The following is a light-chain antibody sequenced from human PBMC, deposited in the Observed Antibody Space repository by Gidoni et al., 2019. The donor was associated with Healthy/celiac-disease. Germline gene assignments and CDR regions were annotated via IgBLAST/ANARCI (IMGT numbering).Light chain of an antibody. CDR2: EGS. CDR1: SSDVGSYNL. CDR3: CSYAGSVV. J-gene: IGLJ2*01. Sequence: QSALTQPASVSGSPGQSITITCTGTSSDVGSYNLVSWYQQNPGKAPKLMIYEGSKRPSGVSNRFSSSKSGNTASLTISGLQAEDEADYYCCSYAGSVVFGGGTKLTVL. V-gene: IGLV2-23*01.